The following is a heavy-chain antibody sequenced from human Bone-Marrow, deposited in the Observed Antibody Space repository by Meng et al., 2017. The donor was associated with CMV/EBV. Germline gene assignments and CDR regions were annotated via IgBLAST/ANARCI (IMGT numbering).Heavy chain of an antibody. CDR3: ARGGYFSSTSCHTPDYYYYYGMDV. D-gene: IGHD2-2*01. Sequence: GGSLRLSCAASGFTFSSYSMYWVRQAPGKGLEWVSSISSSSSYIYYADSVKGRFTISRDNAKNSLYLQMNSLRAEDTAVYYCARGGYFSSTSCHTPDYYYYYGMDVWGQGTTVTVSS. CDR1: GFTFSSYS. J-gene: IGHJ6*02. CDR2: ISSSSSYI. V-gene: IGHV3-21*01.